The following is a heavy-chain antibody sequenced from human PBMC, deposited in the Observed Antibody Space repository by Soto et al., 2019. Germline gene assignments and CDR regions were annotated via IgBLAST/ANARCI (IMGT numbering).Heavy chain of an antibody. J-gene: IGHJ4*02. CDR2: IGTAGDP. CDR1: GFTFSSYD. D-gene: IGHD4-17*01. V-gene: IGHV3-13*05. CDR3: ARGRQDYGDYVFDY. Sequence: EVQLVESGGGLVQPGGSLRLSCAASGFTFSSYDMHWVRQATGKGLEWVSAIGTAGDPYYPGSVKGRFTISRENAKNSLHLQMNSLRARDTAVYYCARGRQDYGDYVFDYWGQGTLVTVSS.